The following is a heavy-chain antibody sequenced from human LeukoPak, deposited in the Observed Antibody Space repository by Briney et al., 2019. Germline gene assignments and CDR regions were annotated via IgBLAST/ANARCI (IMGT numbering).Heavy chain of an antibody. CDR3: ARVLSWAFDI. CDR1: GGSISSGGYS. D-gene: IGHD2/OR15-2a*01. Sequence: SQTLSLTCAVSGGSISSGGYSWSWIRQPPGKGLEWIGCIYHSGSTYYNPSLKSRVTISVDRPKNQFSLKLSSVTAADTAVYYCARVLSWAFDIWGQGTMVTVPS. CDR2: IYHSGST. J-gene: IGHJ3*02. V-gene: IGHV4-30-2*01.